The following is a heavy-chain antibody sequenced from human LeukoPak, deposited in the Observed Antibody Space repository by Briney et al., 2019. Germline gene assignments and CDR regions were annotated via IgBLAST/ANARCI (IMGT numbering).Heavy chain of an antibody. CDR2: INSDGSST. Sequence: PGWSLRLSCAASGFSFSRTWMHWVRQAPGKGLVWVSRINSDGSSTIYADSVKGRFTISRDNSKNTLYLQMNSLRAEDTAVYYCARGPSGYHNTGGQGTLVTVPS. CDR1: GFSFSRTW. CDR3: ARGPSGYHNT. D-gene: IGHD5-12*01. J-gene: IGHJ4*02. V-gene: IGHV3-74*01.